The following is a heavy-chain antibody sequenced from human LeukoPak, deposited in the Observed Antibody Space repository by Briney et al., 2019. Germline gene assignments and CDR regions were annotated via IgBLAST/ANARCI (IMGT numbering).Heavy chain of an antibody. J-gene: IGHJ4*02. D-gene: IGHD3-3*01. CDR3: ARSHSYYDFWSGEETDY. Sequence: GASVKVSCKASGYTFTSYDINWVRQATGQGLEWMGWMNPNSGNTGYAQKFQGRVTMTRNTSISTAYMELSSLRSEDTAVYYCARSHSYYDFWSGEETDYWGQGTLVTVSS. CDR1: GYTFTSYD. CDR2: MNPNSGNT. V-gene: IGHV1-8*01.